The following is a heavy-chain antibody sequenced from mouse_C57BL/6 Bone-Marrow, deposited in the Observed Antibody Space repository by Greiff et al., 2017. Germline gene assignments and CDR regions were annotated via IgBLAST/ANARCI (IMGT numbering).Heavy chain of an antibody. D-gene: IGHD1-1*01. Sequence: VQVVESDAELVKPGASVKISCKVSGYTFTDHTIHWMKQRPEQGLEWIGYIYPRDGSTKYNEKFKGKATLTADKSASTAYMQLNSLTSEDSAVYFCARGNYYGSSCGYWGQGTTLTVSS. J-gene: IGHJ2*01. CDR1: GYTFTDHT. CDR2: IYPRDGST. CDR3: ARGNYYGSSCGY. V-gene: IGHV1-78*01.